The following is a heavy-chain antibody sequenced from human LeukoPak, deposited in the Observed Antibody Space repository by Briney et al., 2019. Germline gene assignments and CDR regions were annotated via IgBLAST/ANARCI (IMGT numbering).Heavy chain of an antibody. CDR2: ISWNSGSI. J-gene: IGHJ4*02. CDR3: AKAVTVGALDY. D-gene: IGHD1-26*01. Sequence: GGSLRLSCAASGFTFDDYAMHWVRQAPGKGLEWVSGISWNSGSIGYADSVKGRFTISRDNAKNSLYPQMNSLRAEDMALYYCAKAVTVGALDYWGQGTLVTVSS. V-gene: IGHV3-9*03. CDR1: GFTFDDYA.